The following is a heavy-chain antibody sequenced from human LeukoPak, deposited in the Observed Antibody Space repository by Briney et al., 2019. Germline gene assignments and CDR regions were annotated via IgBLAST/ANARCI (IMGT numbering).Heavy chain of an antibody. CDR3: ARRYIAVASQFDY. CDR1: GGSISSSSYY. D-gene: IGHD6-19*01. J-gene: IGHJ4*02. Sequence: SETLSLTCTVSGGSISSSSYYWGWIRQPPGKGLEWMGSIYYSGSTYYNPSLKSRVTISVDTSKNQFSLKLSSVTAADTAVYYCARRYIAVASQFDYWGQGTLVTVSS. V-gene: IGHV4-39*01. CDR2: IYYSGST.